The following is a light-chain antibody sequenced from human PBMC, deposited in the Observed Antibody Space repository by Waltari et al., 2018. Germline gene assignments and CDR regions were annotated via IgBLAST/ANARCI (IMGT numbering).Light chain of an antibody. J-gene: IGLJ2*01. CDR2: EVT. CDR3: SSFTTIGTLVV. Sequence: QSALTQPASVSGSPGQSITISCTGTSSAVGGYNPVSWYQPQPGKAPKLLILEVTNRPSGISNRFSGSKSGNTASLTISGLQAEDEGEYYCSSFTTIGTLVVFGGGTKVTVL. CDR1: SSAVGGYNP. V-gene: IGLV2-14*01.